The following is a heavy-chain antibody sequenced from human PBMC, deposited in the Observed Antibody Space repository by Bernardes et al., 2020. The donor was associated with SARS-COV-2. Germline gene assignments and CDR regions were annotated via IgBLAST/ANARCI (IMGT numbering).Heavy chain of an antibody. CDR1: GFTFSSYS. Sequence: GGSLRLSCAASGFTFSSYSMNWVRQAPGKGLEWVSSISSSSSYIYYADSVKGRFTISRDNAKNSLYLQMNSLRAEDTAVYYCARGSPTRIVVPPQYFQHWGQGTLVTVSS. CDR2: ISSSSSYI. CDR3: ARGSPTRIVVPPQYFQH. J-gene: IGHJ1*01. D-gene: IGHD2-2*01. V-gene: IGHV3-21*01.